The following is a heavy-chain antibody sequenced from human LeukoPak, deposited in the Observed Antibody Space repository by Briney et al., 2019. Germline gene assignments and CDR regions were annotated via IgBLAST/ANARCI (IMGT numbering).Heavy chain of an antibody. CDR1: GGSFSGYY. Sequence: SETLSLTCAVYGGSFSGYYWSWIRQPPGKGLEWIGEINHSGSTNYNPSLKSRVTISVDTSKNQFSLKLSSVTAADTAVYYCARHYGMYGSGSYFDYWGQGTLVTVSS. D-gene: IGHD3-10*01. CDR3: ARHYGMYGSGSYFDY. CDR2: INHSGST. J-gene: IGHJ4*02. V-gene: IGHV4-34*01.